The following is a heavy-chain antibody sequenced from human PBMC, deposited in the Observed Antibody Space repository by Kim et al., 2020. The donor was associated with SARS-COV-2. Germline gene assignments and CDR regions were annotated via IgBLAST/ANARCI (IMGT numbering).Heavy chain of an antibody. D-gene: IGHD3-3*01. CDR2: IYYSGST. Sequence: SETLSLTCTVSGGSISSSSYYWGWIRQPPGKGLEWIGSIYYSGSTYYNPSLKSRVTISVDTSKNQFSLKLSSVTAADTAVYYCARTTIFGVVIRNFDYWGQGTLVTVSS. CDR1: GGSISSSSYY. J-gene: IGHJ4*02. CDR3: ARTTIFGVVIRNFDY. V-gene: IGHV4-39*01.